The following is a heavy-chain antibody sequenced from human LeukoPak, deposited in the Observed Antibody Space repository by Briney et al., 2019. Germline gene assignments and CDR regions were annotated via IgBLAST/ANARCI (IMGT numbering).Heavy chain of an antibody. D-gene: IGHD4-17*01. J-gene: IGHJ6*02. Sequence: SETLSLTCSVSGGSVNSDSCYWSWIRQPPGKGLEWIGYIYYNRSTNYNPSLKSRVTISVDTSKNQFSLKLSSVTAADTAVYYCARGAASDYGVNNYYGMDVWGQGTTVTVSS. V-gene: IGHV4-61*01. CDR1: GGSVNSDSCY. CDR3: ARGAASDYGVNNYYGMDV. CDR2: IYYNRST.